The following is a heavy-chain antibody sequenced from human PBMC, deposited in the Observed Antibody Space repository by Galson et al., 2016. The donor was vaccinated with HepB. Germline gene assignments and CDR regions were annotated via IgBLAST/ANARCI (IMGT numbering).Heavy chain of an antibody. CDR1: GFTFSNYV. CDR3: AKSLLGVTLVSYYYGMDV. J-gene: IGHJ6*02. D-gene: IGHD2-21*02. CDR2: ISGSGTNT. V-gene: IGHV3-23*01. Sequence: SLTLSCAASGFTFSNYVMNWVRQAPGKGLEWVSAISGSGTNTYYEDSVKGRFTISRDNSKNTLFLQMNSLRAEDTAVYYCAKSLLGVTLVSYYYGMDVWGQGTTVTVSS.